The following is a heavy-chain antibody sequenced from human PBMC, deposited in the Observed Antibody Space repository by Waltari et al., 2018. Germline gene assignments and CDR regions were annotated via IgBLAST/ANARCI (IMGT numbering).Heavy chain of an antibody. V-gene: IGHV7-4-1*02. CDR3: ARDRVVGATDWAY. CDR1: GYTFTNFA. CDR2: ISTAPGNP. Sequence: QVQLVQSASELKEPGASVKIACKASGYTFTNFAIDWVRQAPGQGLEWMGWISTAPGNPTYGRGFTGRYVLSLYTSINTAYLQITSLKAEDTAFYFCARDRVVGATDWAYWGQGTLVTVSS. J-gene: IGHJ4*02. D-gene: IGHD1-26*01.